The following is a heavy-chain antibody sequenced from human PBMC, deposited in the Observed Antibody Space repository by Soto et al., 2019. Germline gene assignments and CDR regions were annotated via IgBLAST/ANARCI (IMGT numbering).Heavy chain of an antibody. J-gene: IGHJ4*02. D-gene: IGHD2-21*01. CDR1: GGSVSSDDYS. CDR3: ARAIANYFDY. V-gene: IGHV4-31*03. Sequence: QVQLQESGPGLVKPSQTLSVTCTVSGGSVSSDDYSWSWIRQHPGKGLEWIGYIRDSGSTYYNPSLEGRVTISVDTSKNQFSLMLRSVPAADTAVYYCARAIANYFDYWGQGTLVTASS. CDR2: IRDSGST.